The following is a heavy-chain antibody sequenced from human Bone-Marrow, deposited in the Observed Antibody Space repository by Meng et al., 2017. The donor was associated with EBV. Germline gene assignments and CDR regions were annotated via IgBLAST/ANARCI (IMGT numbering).Heavy chain of an antibody. Sequence: RRQVACPGIVNPSSLPSLTSTCPGSIISMSSSFRGWIRQRPGKGRWVIGSIYYSGSTYYNPSLKSRVPISLATSKNQFSLKLSSVTAADTAVYYCARETGDRDYWGQGTLVTVSS. CDR3: ARETGDRDY. CDR1: GSIISMSSSF. J-gene: IGHJ4*02. V-gene: IGHV4-39*07. D-gene: IGHD4-17*01. CDR2: IYYSGST.